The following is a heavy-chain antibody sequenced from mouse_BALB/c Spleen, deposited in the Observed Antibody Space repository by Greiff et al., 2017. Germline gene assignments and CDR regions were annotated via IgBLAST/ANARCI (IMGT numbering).Heavy chain of an antibody. CDR2: VNPNNGGT. D-gene: IGHD1-1*01. CDR3: TRDYVRCDWYFDV. Sequence: EVQLQQSGPDLVKPGASVKISCKASGYSFPGYYMHWVKQSHGKSLEWIGRVNPNNGGTSYNQKFKGKAILTVDKSSSTAYMELRSLTSEDSAVYYGTRDYVRCDWYFDVWGAGTTVTVSS. V-gene: IGHV1S30*01. J-gene: IGHJ1*01. CDR1: GYSFPGYY.